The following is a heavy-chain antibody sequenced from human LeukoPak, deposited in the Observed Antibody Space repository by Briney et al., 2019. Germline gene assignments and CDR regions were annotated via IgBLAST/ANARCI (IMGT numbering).Heavy chain of an antibody. J-gene: IGHJ4*02. V-gene: IGHV4-59*01. CDR3: ARKYSLYYYDSSGYDY. Sequence: PSETLSLTCTVSGVSIGRYYWSWVRQAPGKGLEWIGYVSYSGTTDYNPSFQSRVIISLDTSRTQFSLRLSSVTAADTAVYYCARKYSLYYYDSSGYDYWGQGTLVTVSS. CDR2: VSYSGTT. CDR1: GVSIGRYY. D-gene: IGHD3-22*01.